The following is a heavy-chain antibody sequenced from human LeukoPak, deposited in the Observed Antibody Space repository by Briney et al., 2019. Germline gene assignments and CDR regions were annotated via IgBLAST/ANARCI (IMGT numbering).Heavy chain of an antibody. Sequence: PSETLSLTCTVSGGSITSSDYYWAWIRQPPGKGLEWIGSIYYSGITYYNPSLKSRVTISVDTSRNQFSLKLSSVTAADTAVYYCARQGIESPDAFDIWGKGTTVTISS. V-gene: IGHV4-39*01. J-gene: IGHJ3*02. CDR2: IYYSGIT. D-gene: IGHD2-21*01. CDR1: GGSITSSDYY. CDR3: ARQGIESPDAFDI.